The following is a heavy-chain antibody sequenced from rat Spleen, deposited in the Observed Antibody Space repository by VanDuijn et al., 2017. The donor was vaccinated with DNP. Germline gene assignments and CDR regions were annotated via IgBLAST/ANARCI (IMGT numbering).Heavy chain of an antibody. CDR3: RTSGLRGTGAMDA. Sequence: VQVVESGGGLVQPKESLKISCAASGFTFSITAMYWVRQAPGKGLEWVARIRSGSSNYATDYADSVKGRFTISRDDSKGMVYRQMDCVKTEDTAMYYCRTSGLRGTGAMDAWGQGTSVTVSS. V-gene: IGHV10-5*01. J-gene: IGHJ4*01. D-gene: IGHD4-3*01. CDR2: IRSGSSNYAT. CDR1: GFTFSITA.